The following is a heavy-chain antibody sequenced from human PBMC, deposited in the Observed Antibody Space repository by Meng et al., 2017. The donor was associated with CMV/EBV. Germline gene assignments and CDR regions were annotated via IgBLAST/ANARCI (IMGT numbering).Heavy chain of an antibody. CDR3: AKDLTLPTLYGMDV. V-gene: IGHV3-11*01. J-gene: IGHJ6*02. Sequence: GESLKISCAASGFTFGDYYMTWIRQAPGKGLEWVSSISSSGLSIYYADSLKGRFTISRDNTKNSLYLQMNGLRAEDAAVYYCAKDLTLPTLYGMDVWGQGTAVTVSS. CDR2: ISSSGLSI. CDR1: GFTFGDYY.